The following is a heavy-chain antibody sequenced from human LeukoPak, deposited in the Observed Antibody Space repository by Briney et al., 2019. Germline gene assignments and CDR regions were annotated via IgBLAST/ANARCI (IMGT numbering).Heavy chain of an antibody. Sequence: GGSLRLSCAASGFTLSNYGMNWVRQAPGTGLEWVSYISSTSSAKNYADSVKGRFTISRDNAKKLLYLQMNSLRVEVTAVYYCARGGAARPDYWGQGTLVTVSS. CDR3: ARGGAARPDY. J-gene: IGHJ4*02. D-gene: IGHD6-6*01. CDR2: ISSTSSAK. V-gene: IGHV3-48*01. CDR1: GFTLSNYG.